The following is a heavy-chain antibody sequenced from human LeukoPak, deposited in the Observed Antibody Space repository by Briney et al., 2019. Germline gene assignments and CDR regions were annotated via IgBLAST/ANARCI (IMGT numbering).Heavy chain of an antibody. Sequence: ASVKVSCKASGYTFTSYGISWVRQAPGQGLEWMGWISAYNGNTNYAQKLQGRVTMTTDTSTSTAYMELRSLRSDDTAVYYCAIRYYDILTGCSYYFDYWGQGTLVTVSS. CDR2: ISAYNGNT. CDR3: AIRYYDILTGCSYYFDY. CDR1: GYTFTSYG. V-gene: IGHV1-18*01. D-gene: IGHD3-9*01. J-gene: IGHJ4*02.